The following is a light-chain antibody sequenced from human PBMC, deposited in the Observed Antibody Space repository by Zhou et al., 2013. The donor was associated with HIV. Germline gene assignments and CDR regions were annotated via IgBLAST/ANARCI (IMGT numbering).Light chain of an antibody. CDR1: QTVSSN. V-gene: IGKV3D-20*02. CDR3: QQRSNWPG. Sequence: QSPATLSLSPGERATVSCRASQTVSSNLAWYQQKPGQAPRLLIYGASSRATGIPDRFSGSGSGTDFTLTISRLEPEDFAVYFCQQRSNWPGFGQGTKLEIK. J-gene: IGKJ2*03. CDR2: GAS.